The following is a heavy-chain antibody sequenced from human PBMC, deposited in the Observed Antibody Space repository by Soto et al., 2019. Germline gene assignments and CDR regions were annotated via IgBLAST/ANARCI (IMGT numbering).Heavy chain of an antibody. Sequence: QITLKESGPTLVKPTQPLTLTCTFSGFSLTTSGASVGWVRQPPGKALERLALIYWDDDKRYSPSLKSRLTITKNTSKNHVVLTMTNMDPVDTATYYWAHDNYYASWSLVDIGGQETLVTVSS. D-gene: IGHD3-10*01. CDR3: AHDNYYASWSLVDI. CDR1: GFSLTTSGAS. J-gene: IGHJ4*02. V-gene: IGHV2-5*02. CDR2: IYWDDDK.